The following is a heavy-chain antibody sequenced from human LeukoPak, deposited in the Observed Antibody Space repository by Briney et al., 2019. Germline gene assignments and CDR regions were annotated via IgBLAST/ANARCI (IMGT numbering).Heavy chain of an antibody. Sequence: NPGGSLRLSCAVSGFTFSSYSMNWVRQAPGKGLEWVSSISSSSSYIYYADSVKGRFTISRDNAKNSLYLQMNSLRAEDTAVYYCARDKNDRYYDILTGFFLTDAFDIWGQGTMVTVSS. CDR3: ARDKNDRYYDILTGFFLTDAFDI. CDR2: ISSSSSYI. J-gene: IGHJ3*02. CDR1: GFTFSSYS. V-gene: IGHV3-21*06. D-gene: IGHD3-9*01.